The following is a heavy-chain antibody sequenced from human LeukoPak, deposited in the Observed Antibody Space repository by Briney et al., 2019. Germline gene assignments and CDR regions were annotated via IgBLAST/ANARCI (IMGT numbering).Heavy chain of an antibody. V-gene: IGHV4-59*12. CDR1: GGSISSYY. Sequence: SETLSLTCTVSGGSISSYYWSWIRQPPGEGLEWIGYIYYSGSTNYNPSLKSRVTMSVDTSKNQFSLKLSSVTAADTAVYYCARVAPITMVRGVPQDYYMDVWGKGTTVTISS. J-gene: IGHJ6*03. CDR3: ARVAPITMVRGVPQDYYMDV. D-gene: IGHD3-10*01. CDR2: IYYSGST.